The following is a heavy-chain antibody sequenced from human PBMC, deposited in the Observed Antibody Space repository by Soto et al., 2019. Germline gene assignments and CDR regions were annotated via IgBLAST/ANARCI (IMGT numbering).Heavy chain of an antibody. CDR2: INGGGSSS. CDR3: GPLGGDWNYHHLDV. D-gene: IGHD2-21*02. J-gene: IGHJ6*03. V-gene: IGHV3-74*01. Sequence: GSLRLSCAASGFTFSSYWMHWVRQAPGEGLVWVSRINGGGSSSSYADSVKGRFTISRDNAKNTVYLQMNGLRAEDTAVYYCGPLGGDWNYHHLDVWGKGTTVTVSS. CDR1: GFTFSSYW.